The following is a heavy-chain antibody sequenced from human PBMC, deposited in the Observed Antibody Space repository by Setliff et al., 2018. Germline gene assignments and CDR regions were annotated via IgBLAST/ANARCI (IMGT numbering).Heavy chain of an antibody. D-gene: IGHD3-10*01. Sequence: SVKVSCKASGGTFSSYAIRWVRQAPGQGLEWMGGIMPIFGTANYEQKFQGRFTITADESTSTAYMELRSLSSEDTAVYYCVRAHGYGAESYYKYGMDVWGQGTTVTVSS. CDR2: IMPIFGTA. J-gene: IGHJ6*02. CDR1: GGTFSSYA. CDR3: VRAHGYGAESYYKYGMDV. V-gene: IGHV1-69*13.